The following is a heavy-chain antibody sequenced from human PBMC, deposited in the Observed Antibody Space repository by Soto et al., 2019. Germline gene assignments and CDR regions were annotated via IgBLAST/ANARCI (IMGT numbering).Heavy chain of an antibody. CDR3: TRLYCSGGSCYQGYYYYGMDV. CDR2: IRSKAYGGTT. CDR1: GFTFGDYA. D-gene: IGHD2-15*01. Sequence: TGGSLRLSCTASGFTFGDYAMSWFRQAPGKGLEWVGFIRSKAYGGTTEYAASVKGRFTISRDDSKSIAYLQMNSLKTGDTAVYYCTRLYCSGGSCYQGYYYYGMDVWGQGTTVTVS. V-gene: IGHV3-49*03. J-gene: IGHJ6*02.